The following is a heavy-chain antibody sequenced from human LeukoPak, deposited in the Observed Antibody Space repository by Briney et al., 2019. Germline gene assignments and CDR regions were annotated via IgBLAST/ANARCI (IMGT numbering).Heavy chain of an antibody. Sequence: SETLSLTCTVSGDSISSYYWNWIRQPPGKGLEWIGYVYHSGITNYNPSLESRVTISVDTSKNQFSLRLTSLTAADTAVYYCARALRQQLVTGWFDPWGQGTLVTVSS. CDR3: ARALRQQLVTGWFDP. CDR2: VYHSGIT. D-gene: IGHD6-13*01. J-gene: IGHJ5*02. V-gene: IGHV4-59*01. CDR1: GDSISSYY.